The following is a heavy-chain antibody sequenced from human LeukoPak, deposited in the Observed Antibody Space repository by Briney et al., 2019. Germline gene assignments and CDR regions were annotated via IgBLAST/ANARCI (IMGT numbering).Heavy chain of an antibody. CDR3: ARVGLYFDWLLSPYFDY. D-gene: IGHD3-9*01. CDR2: ISSSSFYI. Sequence: GGSLRLSCAASGFTFSSYSMNWVRQAPGKGLEWVSSISSSSFYINYADSVKGRFTISRDNAKNSLYLQMNSLRAEDTAVYYCARVGLYFDWLLSPYFDYWGQGTLVTVSS. CDR1: GFTFSSYS. J-gene: IGHJ4*02. V-gene: IGHV3-21*01.